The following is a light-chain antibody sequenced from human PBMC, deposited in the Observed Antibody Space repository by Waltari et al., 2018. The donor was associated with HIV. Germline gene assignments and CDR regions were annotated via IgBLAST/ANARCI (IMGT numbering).Light chain of an antibody. Sequence: EIVMTQSPATLSVFPGERATLSCRASQSVSSSLAWYQQKPGQAPRLLIYGASTRATGIPARFSGSGSGTEFTLTITSLQSEDFAVYYCQQYNQWPPLTFGGGTKVKIK. J-gene: IGKJ4*01. CDR1: QSVSSS. CDR2: GAS. V-gene: IGKV3-15*01. CDR3: QQYNQWPPLT.